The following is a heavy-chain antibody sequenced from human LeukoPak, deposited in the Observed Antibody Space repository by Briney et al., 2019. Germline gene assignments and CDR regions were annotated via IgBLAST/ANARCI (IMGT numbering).Heavy chain of an antibody. CDR2: INPNSGGT. J-gene: IGHJ4*02. CDR3: ARDLPQYYYGSGSYWD. D-gene: IGHD3-10*01. V-gene: IGHV1-2*02. CDR1: GYTFTSYG. Sequence: GASVKVSCKASGYTFTSYGISWVRQAPGQGLEWMGWINPNSGGTNYAQKFQGRVTMTRDTSISTAYMELSRLRSDDTAVYYCARDLPQYYYGSGSYWDWGQGTLVTVSS.